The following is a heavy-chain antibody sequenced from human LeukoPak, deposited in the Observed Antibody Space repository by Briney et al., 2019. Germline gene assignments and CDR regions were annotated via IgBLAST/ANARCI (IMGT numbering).Heavy chain of an antibody. D-gene: IGHD6-13*01. CDR2: INHSGST. Sequence: SETLSLTCAVYGGSFSGYYWSWIRQPPGKGLEWIGEINHSGSTNYNPSLKSRVTISVDTSKNQFSLKLSSVTAADTAVYYCARDSSGIAAAGDDYWGQGTLVTVSS. CDR1: GGSFSGYY. V-gene: IGHV4-34*01. J-gene: IGHJ4*02. CDR3: ARDSSGIAAAGDDY.